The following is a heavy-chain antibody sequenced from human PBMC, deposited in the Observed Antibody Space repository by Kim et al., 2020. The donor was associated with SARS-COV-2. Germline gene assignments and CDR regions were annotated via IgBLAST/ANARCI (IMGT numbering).Heavy chain of an antibody. V-gene: IGHV4-39*01. D-gene: IGHD2-2*02. CDR3: ARHFRGTSMQFLGLYHFGY. CDR1: DGSISSRGYY. J-gene: IGHJ4*02. Sequence: SETLSLTCTVSDGSISSRGYYWGWIRQPPGKGLEWIGSVYYTGNTYYTPSLKSRLTISVDTSKNQFSLKLNSVTAADTAVYYCARHFRGTSMQFLGLYHFGYWGQGILVTVSS. CDR2: VYYTGNT.